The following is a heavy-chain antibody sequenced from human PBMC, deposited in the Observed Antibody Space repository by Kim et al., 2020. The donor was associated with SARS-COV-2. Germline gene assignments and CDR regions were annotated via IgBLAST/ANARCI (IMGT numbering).Heavy chain of an antibody. V-gene: IGHV4-4*02. D-gene: IGHD1-26*01. Sequence: SETLSLTCAVSGGSLNSGTCSWSVVRPPGGRLEWIGGLSHSGDNNYNPSPRSRVTISLEKTKNQFSLSLNSVTAAAATVYYCCGMEADSGGFYSFDHW. J-gene: IGHJ5*02. CDR3: CGMEADSGGFYSFDH. CDR1: GGSLNSGTC. CDR2: LSHSGDN.